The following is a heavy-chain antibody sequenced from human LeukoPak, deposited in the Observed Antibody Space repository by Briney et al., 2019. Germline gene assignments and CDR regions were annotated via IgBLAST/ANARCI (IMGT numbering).Heavy chain of an antibody. CDR2: ISGSGGRT. Sequence: PGGSLRLSCAASGFNFSSFGVNWVRQGPGKGLEWVSVISGSGGRTYYADSVKGRFTISRDNSKNTLFLQMNSLRAEDTAVYYCAQSHRRDSGTYLYYFDYWGQGTLVTVSS. CDR3: AQSHRRDSGTYLYYFDY. D-gene: IGHD1-26*01. CDR1: GFNFSSFG. V-gene: IGHV3-23*01. J-gene: IGHJ4*02.